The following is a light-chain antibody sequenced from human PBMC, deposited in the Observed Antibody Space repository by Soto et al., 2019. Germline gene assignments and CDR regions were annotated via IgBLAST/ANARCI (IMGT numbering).Light chain of an antibody. V-gene: IGLV2-8*01. CDR2: EVS. CDR1: SSDVGGYNY. Sequence: ALTQPPSASGSPGQSVTISCTGTSSDVGGYNYVSWYQQHPGKAPKLMIYEVSKRPSGVPDRFSGSKSANTASLTVSGLQAEDEADYYCSSYAGNNNVVFGGGTKLTVL. J-gene: IGLJ2*01. CDR3: SSYAGNNNVV.